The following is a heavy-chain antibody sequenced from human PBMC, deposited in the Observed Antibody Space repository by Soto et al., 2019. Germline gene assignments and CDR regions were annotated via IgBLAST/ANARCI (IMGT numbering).Heavy chain of an antibody. CDR1: GFTFTSYA. J-gene: IGHJ4*02. D-gene: IGHD2-15*01. CDR3: AKRRGAGGHFDY. V-gene: IGHV3-23*01. CDR2: ISSGGST. Sequence: EVQLLESGGGLVQPEGSLRLSCAASGFTFTSYAMGWVRQAPGKGLEWVSVISSGGSTYYADSVRGRFTISRDNSKDTLSLQMNSLRAEDTAVYYCAKRRGAGGHFDYWGQGALVTASS.